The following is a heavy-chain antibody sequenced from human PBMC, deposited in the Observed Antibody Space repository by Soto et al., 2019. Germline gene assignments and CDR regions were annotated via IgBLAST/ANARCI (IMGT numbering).Heavy chain of an antibody. D-gene: IGHD2-15*01. V-gene: IGHV3-30*18. J-gene: IGHJ6*03. CDR3: ANDGVVVAAIAIRHYYYYMDV. CDR1: GFTFSSYG. Sequence: QVQLVESGGGVVQPGRSLRLSCAASGFTFSSYGMHWVRQAPGKGLEWVAVISYDGSNKYYADSVKGRFTISRDNSKNTMYLQMNRLRAEDTAVYYCANDGVVVAAIAIRHYYYYMDVWGRGTTVTVSS. CDR2: ISYDGSNK.